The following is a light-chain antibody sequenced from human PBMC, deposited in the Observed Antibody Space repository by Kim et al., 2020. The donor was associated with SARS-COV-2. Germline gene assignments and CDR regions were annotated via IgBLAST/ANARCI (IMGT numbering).Light chain of an antibody. Sequence: ELTQPPSASGTPGQRVTISCSGSSSNIGSNNVVWYQQLPGAAPNLLIYSDNQRPSGIPDRFSGSRSGTSASLAISGLQSGDEADYYCAVWDDSLKQGVFGGGTQLTVL. CDR1: SSNIGSNN. J-gene: IGLJ3*02. CDR2: SDN. V-gene: IGLV1-44*01. CDR3: AVWDDSLKQGV.